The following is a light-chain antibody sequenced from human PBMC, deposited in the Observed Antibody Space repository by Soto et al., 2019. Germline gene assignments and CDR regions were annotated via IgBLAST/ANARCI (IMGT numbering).Light chain of an antibody. CDR2: DAS. J-gene: IGKJ2*01. Sequence: EIVLTQSPATLSLSPGQRATLSCRASQSVGSYLAWYQQKPGQAPRLLIYDASNRATGIPARFSGSGSGTDFTLTISSLEAEDSAVYYCPQRSNWPPYTFGQGTKLEIK. CDR3: PQRSNWPPYT. V-gene: IGKV3-11*01. CDR1: QSVGSY.